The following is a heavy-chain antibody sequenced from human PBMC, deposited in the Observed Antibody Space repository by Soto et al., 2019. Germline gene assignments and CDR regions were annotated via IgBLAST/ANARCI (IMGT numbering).Heavy chain of an antibody. D-gene: IGHD2-8*02. CDR2: IYYSGST. V-gene: IGHV4-30-4*01. Sequence: SETLSLTCTVSGGSISSGDYYWSWIRQPPGKGLEWIGYIYYSGSTYYNPSLKSRVTISVDTSKNQFSLKLSSVTAADTAVYYCARGLKWPGGVWYFDLWGRGTLVTVSS. J-gene: IGHJ2*01. CDR3: ARGLKWPGGVWYFDL. CDR1: GGSISSGDYY.